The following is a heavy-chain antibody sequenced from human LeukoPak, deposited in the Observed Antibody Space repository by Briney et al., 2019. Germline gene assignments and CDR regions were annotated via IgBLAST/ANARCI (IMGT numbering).Heavy chain of an antibody. J-gene: IGHJ4*02. D-gene: IGHD3-10*01. CDR2: INPNSGAT. CDR3: AKRHYGSGSYSNSRFDS. Sequence: ASVKVSCKASGYTFTAYYIHWVRQAPGQGLEWMGWINPNSGATNYAQKFQGRVTMTRDTPIGTAYMELSGLRSDDTAVYFCAKRHYGSGSYSNSRFDSWGQGSLVTVSS. CDR1: GYTFTAYY. V-gene: IGHV1-2*02.